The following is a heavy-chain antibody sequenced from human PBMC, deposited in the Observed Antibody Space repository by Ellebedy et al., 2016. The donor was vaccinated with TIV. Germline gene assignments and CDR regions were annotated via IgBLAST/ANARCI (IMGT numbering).Heavy chain of an antibody. D-gene: IGHD5-12*01. CDR3: AKELSGYDRGWFDP. V-gene: IGHV3-23*01. Sequence: GGSLRLXXAASGFTFSSYAMSWVRQAPGKGLEWVSAISGSGGSTYYADSVKGRFTISRDNSKNTLYLQMNSLRAEDTAVYYCAKELSGYDRGWFDPWGQGTLVTVSS. J-gene: IGHJ5*02. CDR2: ISGSGGST. CDR1: GFTFSSYA.